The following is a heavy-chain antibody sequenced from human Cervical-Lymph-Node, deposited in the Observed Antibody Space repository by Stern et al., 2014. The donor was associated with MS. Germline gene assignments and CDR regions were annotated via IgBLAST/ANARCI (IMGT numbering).Heavy chain of an antibody. CDR3: ASAKDSGSYSAC. D-gene: IGHD1-26*01. CDR2: IIPIFGIP. V-gene: IGHV1-69*01. J-gene: IGHJ4*02. Sequence: QMQLVQSGAEVKKPGSSVKVSCKSSGGTFNNYAISWVRQAPGQGLEWMGGIIPIFGIPNYAQKFQGRVTITADESTTTTYMELDSLRSDDTAMYYCASAKDSGSYSACWGQGTLVTVSS. CDR1: GGTFNNYA.